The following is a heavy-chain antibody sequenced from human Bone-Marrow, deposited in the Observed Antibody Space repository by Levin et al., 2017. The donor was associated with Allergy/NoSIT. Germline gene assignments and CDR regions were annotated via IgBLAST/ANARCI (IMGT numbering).Heavy chain of an antibody. V-gene: IGHV1-8*01. CDR3: ARGDCYSGSCYGPDSFDP. J-gene: IGHJ5*02. CDR2: INPNSGDT. CDR1: GYTFTSYN. D-gene: IGHD2-15*01. Sequence: ASVKVSCKTSGYTFTSYNVYWVRQAPGQGLEWMGYINPNSGDTGYAQKFQGRVTLTRNSSINTAYMELSGLRSEDTAMYYCARGDCYSGSCYGPDSFDPWGQGTQVTVSS.